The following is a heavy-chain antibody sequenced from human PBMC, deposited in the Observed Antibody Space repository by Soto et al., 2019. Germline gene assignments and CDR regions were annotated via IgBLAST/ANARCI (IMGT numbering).Heavy chain of an antibody. CDR3: AKDGNYGDYESHFDY. CDR1: GFTFSSYA. D-gene: IGHD4-17*01. V-gene: IGHV3-23*01. J-gene: IGHJ4*02. CDR2: ISGSGGST. Sequence: GGSLRLSFAASGFTFSSYAMSWVRQAPGKGLEWVSAISGSGGSTYYADSVKGRFTISRDNSKNTLYLQMNSLRAEDTSVYYCAKDGNYGDYESHFDYWGEGTLVTVSS.